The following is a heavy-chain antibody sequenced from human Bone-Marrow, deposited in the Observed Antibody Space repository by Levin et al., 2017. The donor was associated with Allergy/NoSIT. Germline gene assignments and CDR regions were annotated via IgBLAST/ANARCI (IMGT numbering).Heavy chain of an antibody. CDR1: GFTFSSYA. Sequence: PGGSLRLSCAASGFTFSSYAMSWVRQAPGKGLEWVSAISGSGGSTYYADSVKGRFTISRDNSKNTLYLQMNSLRAEDTAVYYCAKEGSDIVVVVAATAPLFDYWGQGTLVTVSS. CDR2: ISGSGGST. V-gene: IGHV3-23*01. D-gene: IGHD2-15*01. CDR3: AKEGSDIVVVVAATAPLFDY. J-gene: IGHJ4*02.